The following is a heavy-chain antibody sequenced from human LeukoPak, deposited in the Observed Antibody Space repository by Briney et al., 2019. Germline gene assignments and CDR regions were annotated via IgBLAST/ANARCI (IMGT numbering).Heavy chain of an antibody. V-gene: IGHV1-2*02. CDR3: ARDRLNYDYVWGSYPDAFDI. D-gene: IGHD3-16*02. Sequence: GASVKVSCKASGYTFTGYYRHWVRQAPGQGLEWMGWINPNSGGTNYAQKFQGRVTMTRDTSISTAYMELSRLRSDDTAVYYCARDRLNYDYVWGSYPDAFDIWGQGTMVTVSS. CDR1: GYTFTGYY. J-gene: IGHJ3*02. CDR2: INPNSGGT.